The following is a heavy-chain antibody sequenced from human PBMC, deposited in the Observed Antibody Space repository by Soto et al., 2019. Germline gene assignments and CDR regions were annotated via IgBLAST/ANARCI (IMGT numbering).Heavy chain of an antibody. V-gene: IGHV1-18*01. CDR1: GYTFTSYG. J-gene: IGHJ6*02. CDR2: ISAYNGNT. Sequence: ASVKVSCKASGYTFTSYGISWVRQAPGQGPEWMGWISAYNGNTNYAQKLQGRVTMTTDTSTSTAYMELRSLRSDDTAVYYCAREGDSSGFYYYYYYGMDVWGQGTTVTVSS. D-gene: IGHD3-22*01. CDR3: AREGDSSGFYYYYYYGMDV.